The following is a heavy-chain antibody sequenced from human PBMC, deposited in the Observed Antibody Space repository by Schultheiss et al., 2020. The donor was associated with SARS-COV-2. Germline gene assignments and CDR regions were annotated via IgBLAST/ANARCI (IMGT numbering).Heavy chain of an antibody. CDR3: ARGYGLGSNYYGSGSNGLEV. D-gene: IGHD3-10*01. CDR1: GQSITSGGYY. Sequence: SETLSLTCSVSGQSITSGGYYWNWIRQHPGRGLEWIGYIFYDGSADYNPSLQSRADMSVDTSKNQFSLRLTAMTAADTALYYCARGYGLGSNYYGSGSNGLEVWGQGTPVTVSS. V-gene: IGHV4-31*03. J-gene: IGHJ6*02. CDR2: IFYDGSA.